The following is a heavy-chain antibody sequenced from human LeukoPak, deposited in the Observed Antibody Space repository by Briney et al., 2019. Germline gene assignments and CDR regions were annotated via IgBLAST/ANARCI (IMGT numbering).Heavy chain of an antibody. J-gene: IGHJ4*02. CDR1: GFTFSSYG. CDR2: ISYDGSNK. D-gene: IGHD3-3*01. V-gene: IGHV3-30*18. Sequence: PGGSLRLSCAASGFTFSSYGMHWARQAPGKGLEWVAVISYDGSNKYYADSVKGRFTISRDNSKNTLYLQMNSLRVEDTAVYYCAKDGPVRFLEWLSYYFDYWGQGTLVTVSS. CDR3: AKDGPVRFLEWLSYYFDY.